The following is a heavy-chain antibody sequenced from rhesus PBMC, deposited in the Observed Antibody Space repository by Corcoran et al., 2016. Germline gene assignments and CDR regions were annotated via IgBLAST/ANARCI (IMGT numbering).Heavy chain of an antibody. CDR2: IYWNEDK. V-gene: IGHV2-1*01. CDR3: ARSSEYFDY. CDR1: GFPLSTSGMD. J-gene: IGHJ4*01. Sequence: QVTLKESGPALVKPTQTLTLTCTFSGFPLSTSGMDVGWFRQPSRRTLEWLAHIYWNEDKYYSTSLRSRLTISKDTSKDQVVLTMTNMDPVDTATYYCARSSEYFDYWGQGVLVTVSS.